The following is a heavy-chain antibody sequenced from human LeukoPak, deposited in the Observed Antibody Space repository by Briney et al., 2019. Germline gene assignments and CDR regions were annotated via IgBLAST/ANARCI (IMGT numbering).Heavy chain of an antibody. D-gene: IGHD1-26*01. J-gene: IGHJ4*02. CDR2: ISYDGSNK. V-gene: IGHV3-30*04. CDR3: ARGKGYCGSYLSYFDY. CDR1: GFTFSSYA. Sequence: AGGSLRLSCAASGFTFSSYAMHWVRQAPGKGLEWVAVISYDGSNKYYADSVKGRFTISRDNSKNTLYLQMNSLRAEDTAVYYCARGKGYCGSYLSYFDYWGQGTLVTASS.